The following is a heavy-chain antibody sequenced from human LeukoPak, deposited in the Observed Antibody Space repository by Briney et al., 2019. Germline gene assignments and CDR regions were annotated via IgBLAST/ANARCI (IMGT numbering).Heavy chain of an antibody. Sequence: GSLRLFCAASGFNLSSFAMPRVRPAPGKGLEWVAVISYDGSNKYYADSVKGRFTISRDNSKNTLYLQMNSLRAEDTAVYYCARGSYGLDYWGQGTLVTVSS. D-gene: IGHD4-17*01. CDR2: ISYDGSNK. CDR1: GFNLSSFA. J-gene: IGHJ4*02. V-gene: IGHV3-30*04. CDR3: ARGSYGLDY.